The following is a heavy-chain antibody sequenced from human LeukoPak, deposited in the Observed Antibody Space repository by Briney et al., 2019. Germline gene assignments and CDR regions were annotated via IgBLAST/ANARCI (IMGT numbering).Heavy chain of an antibody. D-gene: IGHD2-2*01. CDR3: AKGPHRYSSTWFYSRASFYFDY. Sequence: SETLSLTCAVYGGSFSGYYWSWIRQPPGKGLEWIGEINHSGSTNYNPSLTSRVTISVDTSRSQFSLNLTSVIDADTAVYYCAKGPHRYSSTWFYSRASFYFDYWGQGALVTVSS. CDR1: GGSFSGYY. CDR2: INHSGST. J-gene: IGHJ4*02. V-gene: IGHV4-34*01.